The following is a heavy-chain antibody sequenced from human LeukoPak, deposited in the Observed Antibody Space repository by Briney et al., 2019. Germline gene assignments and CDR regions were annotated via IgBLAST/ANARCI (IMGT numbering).Heavy chain of an antibody. Sequence: GASVKVSCKASGYTFTGYYMHWVRQAPGQGLEWMGGIIPIFGTANYAQKFQGRVTITADESTSTAYMELSSLRSEDTAVYYCARASSSWYPDYWGQGTLVTVSS. CDR2: IIPIFGTA. V-gene: IGHV1-69*13. CDR1: GYTFTGYY. D-gene: IGHD6-13*01. CDR3: ARASSSWYPDY. J-gene: IGHJ4*02.